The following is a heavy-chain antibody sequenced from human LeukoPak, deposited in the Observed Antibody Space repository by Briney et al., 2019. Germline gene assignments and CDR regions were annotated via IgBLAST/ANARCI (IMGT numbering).Heavy chain of an antibody. CDR1: GFTFNNYA. CDR3: AKDFEFKWQQPSDH. D-gene: IGHD1/OR15-1a*01. J-gene: IGHJ4*02. V-gene: IGHV3-23*01. CDR2: ISGDGVSP. Sequence: PGGSLRLSCAASGFTFNNYALTWVRQTPGKGLECVSAISGDGVSPYYADSVKGRFTISRDNSKNMLYLQMNTLTAEDTAIYFCAKDFEFKWQQPSDHWGQGTPVTVSS.